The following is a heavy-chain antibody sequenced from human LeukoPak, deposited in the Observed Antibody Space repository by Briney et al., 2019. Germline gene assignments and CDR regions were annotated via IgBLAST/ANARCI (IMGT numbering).Heavy chain of an antibody. J-gene: IGHJ4*02. CDR3: ARDGFYDSSGYHIIDY. CDR1: VYTFTVYY. V-gene: IGHV1-2*02. Sequence: GASVKDSRKASVYTFTVYYMHWVRQTPGQGRESMGWINPNSGDTNYAQKFQGRVTMTRDMSISTAYMELSRLRSDDTAVYYCARDGFYDSSGYHIIDYWGQGTLVTVSS. CDR2: INPNSGDT. D-gene: IGHD3-22*01.